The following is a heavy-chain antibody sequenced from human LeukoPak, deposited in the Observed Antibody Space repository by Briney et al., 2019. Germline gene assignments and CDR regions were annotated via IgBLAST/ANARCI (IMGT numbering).Heavy chain of an antibody. J-gene: IGHJ6*03. CDR2: ISGSGGST. V-gene: IGHV3-23*01. D-gene: IGHD3-10*01. CDR1: GFTFSRYA. CDR3: AKDHRYYGSGRPIKYYYYYYMDV. Sequence: GGSMRLSCAASGFTFSRYAMSWVRQAPGKGLEWVSAISGSGGSTYYADSVKGRFTISRDNSKNTLYLQMNSLRAEDTAVYYCAKDHRYYGSGRPIKYYYYYYMDVWGKGTTVTVSS.